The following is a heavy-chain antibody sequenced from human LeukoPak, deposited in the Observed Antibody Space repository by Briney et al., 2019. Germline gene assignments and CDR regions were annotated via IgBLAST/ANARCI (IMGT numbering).Heavy chain of an antibody. CDR3: ARAQVHMVRGVIILYYFDY. CDR2: IYYSGST. CDR1: GGSISSCY. D-gene: IGHD3-10*01. Sequence: SETLSLTCTVSGGSISSCYWSWIRQPPGKGLEWIGYIYYSGSTNYNPSLKSRVTISVDTSKNQFSLKLSSVTAADTAVYYCARAQVHMVRGVIILYYFDYWGQGTLVTVSS. V-gene: IGHV4-59*08. J-gene: IGHJ4*02.